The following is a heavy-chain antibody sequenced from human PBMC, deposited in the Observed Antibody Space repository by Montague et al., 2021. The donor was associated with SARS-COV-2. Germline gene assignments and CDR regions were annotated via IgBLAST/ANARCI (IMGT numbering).Heavy chain of an antibody. J-gene: IGHJ6*02. CDR1: GASISRSDYY. V-gene: IGHV4-39*07. Sequence: SETLSLTCNVSGASISRSDYYWAWIRQPPGKGLEWIGEINHSGSTNYNPSLKSRVTISVDTSKNQFSLKLSSVTAADTAVYYCARVRAVPAAMRIFSLGRSYYGMDVWGQGTTVTVSS. CDR3: ARVRAVPAAMRIFSLGRSYYGMDV. D-gene: IGHD2-2*01. CDR2: INHSGST.